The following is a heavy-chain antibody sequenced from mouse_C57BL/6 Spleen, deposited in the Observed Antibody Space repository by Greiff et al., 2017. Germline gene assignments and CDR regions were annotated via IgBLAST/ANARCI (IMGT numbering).Heavy chain of an antibody. D-gene: IGHD3-2*01. Sequence: LQESGAELVRPGASVTLSCKASGYTFTDYEMHWVKQTPVHGLEWIGAIDPETGGTAYNQKFKGKAILTADKSSSTAYMELRSLTSEDSAVYYCTRDSSGYAMDYWGQGTSVTVSS. CDR1: GYTFTDYE. V-gene: IGHV1-15*01. CDR3: TRDSSGYAMDY. J-gene: IGHJ4*01. CDR2: IDPETGGT.